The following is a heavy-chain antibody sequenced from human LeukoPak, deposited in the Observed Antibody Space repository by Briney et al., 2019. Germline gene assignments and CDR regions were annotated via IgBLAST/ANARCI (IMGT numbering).Heavy chain of an antibody. V-gene: IGHV3-21*01. D-gene: IGHD6-19*01. CDR3: ARSSGWYHRGPDYYYYYMDV. Sequence: GGSLRLSCAASGFTFSSYGMSWVRQAPGKGLEWVSSISSSNYIYYADSVKGRFTISRDNAKNSLYLQMNSLRAEDTAIYYCARSSGWYHRGPDYYYYYMDVWGKGTTVTVS. J-gene: IGHJ6*03. CDR1: GFTFSSYG. CDR2: ISSSNYI.